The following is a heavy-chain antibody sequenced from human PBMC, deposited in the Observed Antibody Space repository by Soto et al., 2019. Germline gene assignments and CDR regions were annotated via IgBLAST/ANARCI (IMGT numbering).Heavy chain of an antibody. V-gene: IGHV3-11*01. CDR1: GFTFSDYY. J-gene: IGHJ5*02. CDR2: ISSSGSTI. D-gene: IGHD2-15*01. CDR3: ARDVGYCSGGSCYSAGSWFDP. Sequence: VGSLRLSCAASGFTFSDYYMSWIRQAPGKGLEWVSYISSSGSTIYYADSVKGRFTISRDNAKNSLYLQMNSLRAEDTAVYYCARDVGYCSGGSCYSAGSWFDPWGQGTLVTV.